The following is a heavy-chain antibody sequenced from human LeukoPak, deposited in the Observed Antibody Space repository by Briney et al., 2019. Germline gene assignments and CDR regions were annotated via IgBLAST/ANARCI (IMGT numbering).Heavy chain of an antibody. J-gene: IGHJ4*02. CDR1: GFTFSSYS. CDR3: ARSGRSESKNFDY. V-gene: IGHV3-48*01. D-gene: IGHD2-15*01. CDR2: ISSSSSTI. Sequence: GGSLRLSRAASGFTFSSYSMNWLRQAPGKGLEWVSYISSSSSTIYDADSVKGRFTIARDNAKNSLYLQMNSLRAEDTAVYYWARSGRSESKNFDYWGQGTLVTVSS.